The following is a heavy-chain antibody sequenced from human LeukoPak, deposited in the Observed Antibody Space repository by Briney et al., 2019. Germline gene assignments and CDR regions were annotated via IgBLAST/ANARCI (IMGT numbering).Heavy chain of an antibody. V-gene: IGHV4-38-2*02. CDR2: IYHSGST. Sequence: SETLSLTCTVSGYSISSGYYWGWIRQPPGKGLEWIGSIYHSGSTYYNPSLKSRVTISVDTSKNQFSLKLSSVTAADTAVYYCAKAYKGYCSGGSCYSIPPVWGQGTLVTVSS. CDR1: GYSISSGYY. CDR3: AKAYKGYCSGGSCYSIPPV. D-gene: IGHD2-15*01. J-gene: IGHJ4*02.